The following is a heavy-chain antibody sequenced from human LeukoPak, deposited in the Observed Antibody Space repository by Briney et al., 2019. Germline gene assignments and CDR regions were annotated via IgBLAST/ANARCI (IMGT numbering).Heavy chain of an antibody. J-gene: IGHJ4*02. Sequence: ASVKVSCKASGYTFTSYAMHWVRQAPGQRLEWMGCINAGDSNTKYSQKFQGRVTITRDTSASTAYMELSSLRSEDTAVYYCARVLKRLDSSGYDYWGQGTLVTVSS. CDR1: GYTFTSYA. D-gene: IGHD3-22*01. CDR2: INAGDSNT. V-gene: IGHV1-3*01. CDR3: ARVLKRLDSSGYDY.